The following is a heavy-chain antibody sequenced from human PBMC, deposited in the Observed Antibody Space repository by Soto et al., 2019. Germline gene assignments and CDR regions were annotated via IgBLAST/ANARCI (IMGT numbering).Heavy chain of an antibody. J-gene: IGHJ4*02. D-gene: IGHD7-27*01. Sequence: QVQLQESGPGLVKPSETLSLPCTVSGCSISNHYWSWIRQPPGKGLEWIGYIYYNGNNNYNPSRKSRVTMSVDTSKNQFSLKLSSVTAADTAAYYCARSNWYSEYWGQGTLVTVSS. V-gene: IGHV4-59*11. CDR1: GCSISNHY. CDR2: IYYNGNN. CDR3: ARSNWYSEY.